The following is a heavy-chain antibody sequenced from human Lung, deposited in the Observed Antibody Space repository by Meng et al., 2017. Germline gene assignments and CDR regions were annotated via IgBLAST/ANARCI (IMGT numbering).Heavy chain of an antibody. CDR1: GGSFSDYY. J-gene: IGHJ4*02. CDR2: INHSGST. Sequence: VQVHQGGAGLLKPSDTLSLTCGVSGGSFSDYYWSWIRQPPGKGLEWIGEINHSGSTNYNPSLESRATISVDTSQNNLSLKLSSVTAADSAVYYCARGPTTMAHDFDYWGQGTLVTVSS. D-gene: IGHD4-11*01. CDR3: ARGPTTMAHDFDY. V-gene: IGHV4-34*01.